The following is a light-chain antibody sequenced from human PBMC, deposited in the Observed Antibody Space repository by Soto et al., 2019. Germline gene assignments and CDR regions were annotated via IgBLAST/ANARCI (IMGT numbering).Light chain of an antibody. Sequence: EVVLTQSPSTLSLSPGERATLSCRASQSLSHNYLVWYQQKPGQAPRLLVYGASRRATGIPERFSGSGSGTDFTLTISRLEPEDFAVYYCQQYGSSPYTSGQGTKLEI. CDR2: GAS. J-gene: IGKJ2*01. V-gene: IGKV3-20*01. CDR3: QQYGSSPYT. CDR1: QSLSHNY.